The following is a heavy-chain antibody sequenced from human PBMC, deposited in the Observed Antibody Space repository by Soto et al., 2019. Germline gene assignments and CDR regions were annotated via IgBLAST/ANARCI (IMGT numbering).Heavy chain of an antibody. V-gene: IGHV4-34*01. J-gene: IGHJ4*02. CDR2: INHSGST. CDR3: ARENTVTTAGYFDY. CDR1: GGSFSGYY. Sequence: SETLSLTCAVYGGSFSGYYWSWIRQPPGKGLEWIGEINHSGSTNYNPSLKSRVTISVDTSKNQFSLKLSSVTAADTAVYYCARENTVTTAGYFDYWGQGTLVTVSS. D-gene: IGHD4-17*01.